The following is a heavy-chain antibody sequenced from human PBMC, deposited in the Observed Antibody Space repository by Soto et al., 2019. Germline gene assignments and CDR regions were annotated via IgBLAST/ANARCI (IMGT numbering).Heavy chain of an antibody. D-gene: IGHD6-19*01. J-gene: IGHJ6*02. CDR3: ARHEQFYYYYYGMDV. CDR2: INPGDSDT. Sequence: ESLKISCKASGFSFTTYWIAWVRQMPGKGLEWVGIINPGDSDTRYNPSFQGEVTISADRSITTAYLQWSSLKASDTAIYYCARHEQFYYYYYGMDVWGQGTTVTV. V-gene: IGHV5-51*01. CDR1: GFSFTTYW.